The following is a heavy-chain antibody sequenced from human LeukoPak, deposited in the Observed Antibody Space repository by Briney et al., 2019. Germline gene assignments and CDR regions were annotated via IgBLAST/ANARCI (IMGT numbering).Heavy chain of an antibody. CDR2: ISGSGGST. CDR3: AKWERYSSGSIDY. D-gene: IGHD6-19*01. Sequence: PGGSLRLSCAASGFTFSSYAMSRVRQAPGKGLEWVSAISGSGGSTYYADSVKGRFTISRDNSKNTLYLQMNSLRAEDTAVYYCAKWERYSSGSIDYWGQGTLVTVSS. V-gene: IGHV3-23*01. CDR1: GFTFSSYA. J-gene: IGHJ4*02.